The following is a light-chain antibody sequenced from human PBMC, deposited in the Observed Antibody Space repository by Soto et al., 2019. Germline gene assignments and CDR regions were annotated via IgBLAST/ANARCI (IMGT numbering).Light chain of an antibody. Sequence: QSVLTQPASVSGSPGQSIIISCTEATSHVENYVLVSWFQQHPGKAPRLIIYEGSRRPSGVSNRFSGSKSGKTASLTISGLQTEDEADYYCCSYVGSSTYVFGTGTKVTVL. V-gene: IGLV2-23*01. J-gene: IGLJ1*01. CDR2: EGS. CDR1: TSHVENYVL. CDR3: CSYVGSSTYV.